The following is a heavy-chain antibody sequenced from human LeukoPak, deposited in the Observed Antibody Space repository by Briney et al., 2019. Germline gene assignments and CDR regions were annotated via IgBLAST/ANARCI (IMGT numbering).Heavy chain of an antibody. V-gene: IGHV2-70*11. D-gene: IGHD6-13*01. Sequence: RESGPALVKPTQTLTLTCTFSGFSLSTIGMCVSWIRQPPGKALEWLARLDWDDDKYYSTSLKTRLTISKDTSKNQVVLTMTNMDPVDTATYYCARHSSSPKYYFDYWGQGTLVTVSS. J-gene: IGHJ4*02. CDR1: GFSLSTIGMC. CDR2: LDWDDDK. CDR3: ARHSSSPKYYFDY.